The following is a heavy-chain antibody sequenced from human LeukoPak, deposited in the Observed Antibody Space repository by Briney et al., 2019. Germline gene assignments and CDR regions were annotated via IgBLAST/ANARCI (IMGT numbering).Heavy chain of an antibody. CDR2: ISSSSSYI. CDR3: ARVLCSGGTCLDAFDI. D-gene: IGHD2-15*01. V-gene: IGHV3-21*01. Sequence: GGSLRLSCAASGFTFSSYSMNWVRQAPGKGLEWVSSISSSSSYIYYADSVKGRFTISRDNAKNSLSLQMNSLRAEDTAVYYCARVLCSGGTCLDAFDIWGQGTMVTVSS. J-gene: IGHJ3*02. CDR1: GFTFSSYS.